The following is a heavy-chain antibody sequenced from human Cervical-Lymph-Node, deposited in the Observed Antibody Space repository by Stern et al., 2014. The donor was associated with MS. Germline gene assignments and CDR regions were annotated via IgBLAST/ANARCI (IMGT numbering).Heavy chain of an antibody. Sequence: VQMVQSGAEVKKPGSSVKVSCKASGGTFSSYAISWVRQAPGQGIEWMGGIIPIFGTANYAQKVQGRVTITADESTSTAYMELSSLRSEDTAVYYCARDRTIFGVVTSYGMDVWGQGTTVTVSS. J-gene: IGHJ6*02. CDR1: GGTFSSYA. CDR2: IIPIFGTA. CDR3: ARDRTIFGVVTSYGMDV. D-gene: IGHD3-3*01. V-gene: IGHV1-69*01.